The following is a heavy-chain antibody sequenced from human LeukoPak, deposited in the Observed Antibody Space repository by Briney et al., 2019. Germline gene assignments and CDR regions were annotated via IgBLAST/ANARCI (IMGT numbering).Heavy chain of an antibody. Sequence: GGSLRLSCAASGFTFSSYAMSWVRHAPGKGLEWVSSISGSGGSTYYADSVKGRFTISRDNSKNTLYLQMNSLRAEDTAVYYCAKAVAGTYPREFDYWGQGTLVTVSS. D-gene: IGHD6-19*01. V-gene: IGHV3-23*01. CDR2: ISGSGGST. CDR3: AKAVAGTYPREFDY. CDR1: GFTFSSYA. J-gene: IGHJ4*02.